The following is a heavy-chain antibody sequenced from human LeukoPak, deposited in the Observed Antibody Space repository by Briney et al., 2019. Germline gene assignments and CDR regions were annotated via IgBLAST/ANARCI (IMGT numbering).Heavy chain of an antibody. J-gene: IGHJ3*02. CDR2: IIPIFGTA. Sequence: SVKVSCKASGGTFSSYAISWVRQAPGQGLEWMGGIIPIFGTADYAQKFQGRVTITTDESTSTAYMELSSLRSEDTAVYYCRLEESSTFFDIWGQGTMVTVSS. V-gene: IGHV1-69*05. CDR1: GGTFSSYA. D-gene: IGHD2-2*01. CDR3: RLEESSTFFDI.